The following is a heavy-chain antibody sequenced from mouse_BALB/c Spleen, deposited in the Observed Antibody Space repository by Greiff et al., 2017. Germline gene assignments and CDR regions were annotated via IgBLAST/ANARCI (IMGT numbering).Heavy chain of an antibody. V-gene: IGHV5-12-2*01. D-gene: IGHD3-1*01. CDR1: GFTFSSYT. Sequence: EVQRVESGGGLVQPGGSLKLSCAASGFTFSSYTMSWVRQTPEKRLEWVAYISNGGGSTYYPDTVKGRFTISRDNAKNTLYLQMSSLKSEDTAMYYCARHEGKLGPAWFAYWGQGTLVTVSA. J-gene: IGHJ3*01. CDR3: ARHEGKLGPAWFAY. CDR2: ISNGGGST.